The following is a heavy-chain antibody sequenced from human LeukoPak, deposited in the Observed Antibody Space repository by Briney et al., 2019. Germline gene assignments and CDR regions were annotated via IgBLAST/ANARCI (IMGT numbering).Heavy chain of an antibody. V-gene: IGHV3-21*04. J-gene: IGHJ3*02. Sequence: GGSLRLSCAASGFTFSSYSMNWVRQAPGKGLEWVSSISSSSSYIYYADSVKGRFTISRDNSKNTLYLQMNSLGAEDTAVYYCAKALYYYGSGIYAFDIWGQGTMVTVSS. CDR2: ISSSSSYI. CDR3: AKALYYYGSGIYAFDI. D-gene: IGHD3-10*01. CDR1: GFTFSSYS.